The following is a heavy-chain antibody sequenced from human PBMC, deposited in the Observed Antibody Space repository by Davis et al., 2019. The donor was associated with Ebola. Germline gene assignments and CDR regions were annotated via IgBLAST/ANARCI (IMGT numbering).Heavy chain of an antibody. CDR3: ARGDFWSAYFHN. CDR2: IYYSGST. J-gene: IGHJ4*02. D-gene: IGHD3-3*01. Sequence: MPSETLSLTCNVSGGSISSDYWTWIRQPPGKGLEWIGNIYYSGSTNYNPSLKSRVTISIDTSKSQFSLKLRSVTAADTAVYYCARGDFWSAYFHNWGQGTLITVSS. V-gene: IGHV4-59*01. CDR1: GGSISSDY.